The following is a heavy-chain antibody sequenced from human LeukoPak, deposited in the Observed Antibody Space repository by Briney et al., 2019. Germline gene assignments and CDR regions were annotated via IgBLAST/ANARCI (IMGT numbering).Heavy chain of an antibody. CDR2: ITPIFGTP. Sequence: SVKVSRKASGGTFSSYAISWVRQAPGHGLELVGAITPIFGTPNYVEKFQGRVTISADESTSTAYMELSSLTSEDTAVYYCTRSTKVVSRTFDYWGQGTLVTVSS. V-gene: IGHV1-69*13. D-gene: IGHD4-23*01. CDR1: GGTFSSYA. CDR3: TRSTKVVSRTFDY. J-gene: IGHJ4*02.